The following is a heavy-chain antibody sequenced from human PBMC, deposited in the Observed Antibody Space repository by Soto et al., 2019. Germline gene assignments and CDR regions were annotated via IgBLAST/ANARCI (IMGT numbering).Heavy chain of an antibody. CDR2: IQQDGSEK. CDR3: ARGLTPYSSSFIDY. Sequence: PGGSLRLSCAASEFNFSNYWMNWVRQAPGKGLEWVANIQQDGSEKYYVGSVKGRFTISRDNAKNSLYLQMNSLRAEDTAVYYCARGLTPYSSSFIDYWGQGTLVTVSS. V-gene: IGHV3-7*01. D-gene: IGHD6-6*01. J-gene: IGHJ4*02. CDR1: EFNFSNYW.